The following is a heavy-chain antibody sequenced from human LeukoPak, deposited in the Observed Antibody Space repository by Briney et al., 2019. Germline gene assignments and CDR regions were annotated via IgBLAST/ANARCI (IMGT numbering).Heavy chain of an antibody. Sequence: GVSLRLSCAAAGFTFDEYSMHWVRQAPGNCLEWVSGISWNRNNIAYAGCSKDRFTISRDNAENSLYLQMNSLRTEDMALYYCVKDGGGREDYLDHWGQGTLVNVSS. D-gene: IGHD1-26*01. CDR2: ISWNRNNI. CDR1: GFTFDEYS. V-gene: IGHV3-9*03. J-gene: IGHJ4*02. CDR3: VKDGGGREDYLDH.